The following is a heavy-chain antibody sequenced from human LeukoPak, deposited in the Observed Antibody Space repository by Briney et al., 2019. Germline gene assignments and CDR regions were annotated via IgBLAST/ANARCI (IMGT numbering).Heavy chain of an antibody. CDR1: GGSFSGYY. CDR2: INHSGST. Sequence: SETLSLTCAVYGGSFSGYYWSWIRQPPGKGLEWSGEINHSGSTNYNPSLKSRVTISVDTSKNQFSLKLSSVTAADTAVYYCATSDVVVPAAMVYWGQGTLVTVSS. D-gene: IGHD2-2*01. J-gene: IGHJ4*02. CDR3: ATSDVVVPAAMVY. V-gene: IGHV4-34*01.